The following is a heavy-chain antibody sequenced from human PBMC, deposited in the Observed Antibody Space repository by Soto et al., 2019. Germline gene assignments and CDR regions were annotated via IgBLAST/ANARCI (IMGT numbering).Heavy chain of an antibody. CDR1: GGSISSYY. J-gene: IGHJ4*02. V-gene: IGHV4-59*01. CDR2: IYYSGST. Sequence: TSETLSLTCTVSGGSISSYYWSWIRQPPGKGLEWIGYIYYSGSTNYNPSLKSRVTISVDTSKNQFSLKLSSVTAADTAVYYCARGGYYDFWSGYPYYFDYWGQGTLVTVSS. CDR3: ARGGYYDFWSGYPYYFDY. D-gene: IGHD3-3*01.